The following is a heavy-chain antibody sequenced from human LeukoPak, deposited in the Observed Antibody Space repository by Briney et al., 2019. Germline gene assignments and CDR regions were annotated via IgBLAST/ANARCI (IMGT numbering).Heavy chain of an antibody. CDR3: ARDRYGGNSVDP. V-gene: IGHV1-46*01. CDR1: GYTFTGYY. CDR2: INPSGGST. D-gene: IGHD4-23*01. J-gene: IGHJ5*02. Sequence: ASVKVSCKASGYTFTGYYMHRVRQAPGQGLEWMGIINPSGGSTSYAQKFQGRVTMTRDMSTSTVYMELSSLRSEDTAVYYCARDRYGGNSVDPWGQGTLVTVSS.